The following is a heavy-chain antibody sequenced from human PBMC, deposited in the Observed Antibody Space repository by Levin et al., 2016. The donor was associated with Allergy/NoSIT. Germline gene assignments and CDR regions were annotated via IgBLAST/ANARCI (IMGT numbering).Heavy chain of an antibody. CDR3: AKQGSSGWLKGMARGFDP. J-gene: IGHJ5*02. D-gene: IGHD6-19*01. Sequence: WIRQPPGKGLEWVSAISGSGGSTYYADSVKGRFTISRDNSKNTLYLQMNSLRAEDTAVYYCAKQGSSGWLKGMARGFDPWGQGTLVTVSS. V-gene: IGHV3-23*01. CDR2: ISGSGGST.